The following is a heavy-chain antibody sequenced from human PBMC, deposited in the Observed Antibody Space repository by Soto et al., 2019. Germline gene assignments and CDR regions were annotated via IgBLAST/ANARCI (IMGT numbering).Heavy chain of an antibody. CDR2: IIPFFGTA. J-gene: IGHJ4*02. CDR3: ARYRDGYSYFDY. Sequence: QVQLVQSGAEVKKPGSSVKVSCKASGGTFSSYAISWVRQAPGQGLEWMGGIIPFFGTANYAQKFQGRVTSTAAEATSTAYVELSSLRSEDTAVYYCARYRDGYSYFDYWGQGTLVTVSS. CDR1: GGTFSSYA. V-gene: IGHV1-69*12. D-gene: IGHD5-18*01.